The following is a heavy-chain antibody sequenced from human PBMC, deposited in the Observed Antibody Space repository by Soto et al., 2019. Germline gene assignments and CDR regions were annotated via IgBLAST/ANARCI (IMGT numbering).Heavy chain of an antibody. Sequence: QVQLLESGGALVKPGESLRLSCAASEFTVSAYYMAWLRQAPGKGLDWISYISGDSRYTTYADSVKGRFTISRDNAKNSLYLQMNSLRVEDTAVYFCATGQQVSMADIWGQGTMVSVSS. D-gene: IGHD6-13*01. V-gene: IGHV3-11*03. CDR3: ATGQQVSMADI. CDR2: ISGDSRYT. J-gene: IGHJ3*02. CDR1: EFTVSAYY.